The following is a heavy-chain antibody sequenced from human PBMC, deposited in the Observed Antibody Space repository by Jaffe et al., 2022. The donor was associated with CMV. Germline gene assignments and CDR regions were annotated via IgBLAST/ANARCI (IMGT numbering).Heavy chain of an antibody. J-gene: IGHJ6*03. CDR3: ATSEGSVVTADYYYYYYMDV. D-gene: IGHD2-21*02. CDR2: IYYSGST. Sequence: QVQLQESGPGLVKPSETLSLTCTVSGGSISSYYWSWIRQPPGKGLEWIGYIYYSGSTNYNPSLKSRVTISVDTSKNQFSLKLSSVTAADTAVYYCATSEGSVVTADYYYYYYMDVWGKGTTVTVSS. V-gene: IGHV4-59*08. CDR1: GGSISSYY.